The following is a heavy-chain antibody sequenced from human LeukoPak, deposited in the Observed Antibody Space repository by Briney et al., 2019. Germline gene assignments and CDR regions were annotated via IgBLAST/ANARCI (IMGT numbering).Heavy chain of an antibody. CDR3: ARAEYGDWFDP. CDR1: GFTFSRHW. CDR2: IKHDGSEK. Sequence: GGSLRLSCTASGFTFSRHWMTWVRQAPGKGLEWVANIKHDGSEKNYVDSVKGRFTISRENAKNSLYLQMNSLRAEDTAVYYCARAEYGDWFDPWGQGTLVTVSS. D-gene: IGHD2/OR15-2a*01. V-gene: IGHV3-7*03. J-gene: IGHJ5*02.